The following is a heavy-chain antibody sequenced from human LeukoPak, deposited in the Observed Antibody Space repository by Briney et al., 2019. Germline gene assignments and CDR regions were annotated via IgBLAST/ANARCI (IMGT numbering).Heavy chain of an antibody. CDR1: GFTFSDYY. CDR3: ARTVVAARPNRWFDP. CDR2: ISSSGSTI. J-gene: IGHJ5*02. Sequence: GGSLRLSCAASGFTFSDYYMSWIRQAPGKGLEWVSYISSSGSTIYYADSVKGRFTISRDNAKNSLYLQMNSLRAEDRAVYYCARTVVAARPNRWFDPWGQGTLVTVSS. V-gene: IGHV3-11*01. D-gene: IGHD6-6*01.